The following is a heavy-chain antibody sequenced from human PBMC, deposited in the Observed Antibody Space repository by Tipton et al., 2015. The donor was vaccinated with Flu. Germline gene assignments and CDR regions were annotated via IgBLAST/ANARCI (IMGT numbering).Heavy chain of an antibody. CDR2: IYHSGST. Sequence: GSLRLSCTVSGYSISSGYYWGWIRQPPGKGLEWIGSIYHSGSTYYNPSLKSRVTISVDTSKNQFSLKLSSVTAADTAVYYCARDHPYDFWSGYAFDIWGQGTMVTVSS. CDR1: GYSISSGYY. J-gene: IGHJ3*02. D-gene: IGHD3-3*01. V-gene: IGHV4-38-2*02. CDR3: ARDHPYDFWSGYAFDI.